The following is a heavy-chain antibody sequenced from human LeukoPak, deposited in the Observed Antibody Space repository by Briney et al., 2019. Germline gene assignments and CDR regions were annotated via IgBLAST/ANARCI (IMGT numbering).Heavy chain of an antibody. D-gene: IGHD6-13*01. CDR3: VRFALSSSLDH. CDR1: GYRLTSNW. V-gene: IGHV5-51*01. Sequence: GESLKISCKISGYRLTSNWIGWVRQENGKGLEWMWPIYPGYSDAKYSPSFQGQVTFSVDASISTAYLQLSGLRASDTAIYYCVRFALSSSLDHWGQGTLVTVSS. CDR2: IYPGYSDA. J-gene: IGHJ5*02.